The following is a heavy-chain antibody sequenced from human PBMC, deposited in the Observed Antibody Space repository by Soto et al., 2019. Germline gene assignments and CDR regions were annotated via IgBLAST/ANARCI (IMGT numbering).Heavy chain of an antibody. V-gene: IGHV3-30*18. Sequence: GGSLRLSCAASGFTFSSYGMHWVRQAPGKGLEWVAVISYDGSNKYYADSVKGRFTISRDNSKNTLYLQMNSLRAEDTAVYYCAKDRGFLEWLLPDDYWGQGNLVTVSS. D-gene: IGHD3-3*01. CDR2: ISYDGSNK. CDR1: GFTFSSYG. CDR3: AKDRGFLEWLLPDDY. J-gene: IGHJ4*02.